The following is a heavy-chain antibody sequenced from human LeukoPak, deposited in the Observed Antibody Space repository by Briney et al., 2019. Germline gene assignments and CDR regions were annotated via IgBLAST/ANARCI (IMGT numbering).Heavy chain of an antibody. J-gene: IGHJ5*02. CDR1: GGTFSSYA. CDR3: ARGASGDYDNWFDP. V-gene: IGHV1-69*13. D-gene: IGHD4-17*01. CDR2: IIPIFGTA. Sequence: SVKVSCKTSGGTFSSYAISWVRQAPGQGLEWMGGIIPIFGTANYAQKFQGRVTITADESTSTAYMELSSLRSEDTAVYYCARGASGDYDNWFDPWGQGTLVTVSS.